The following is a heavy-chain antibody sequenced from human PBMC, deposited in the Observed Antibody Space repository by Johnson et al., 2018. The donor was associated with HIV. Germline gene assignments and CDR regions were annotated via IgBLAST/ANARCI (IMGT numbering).Heavy chain of an antibody. D-gene: IGHD2-15*01. CDR3: ARAGPYCSGGSCYSPDAFDI. CDR2: IYTGGST. V-gene: IGHV3-66*01. J-gene: IGHJ3*02. Sequence: VQLVESGGGLVQPGGSLRLSCAASGFTVCSNYMSWVRQAPGRGLEWVSVIYTGGSTYYAESVQDRFTISGDHSKNTLYLQVNSLRAEDTALYYCARAGPYCSGGSCYSPDAFDIWGQGTMVTVSS. CDR1: GFTVCSNY.